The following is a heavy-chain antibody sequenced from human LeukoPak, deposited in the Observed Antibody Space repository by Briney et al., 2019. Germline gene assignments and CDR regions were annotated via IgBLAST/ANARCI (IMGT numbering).Heavy chain of an antibody. CDR2: INPSGGST. Sequence: ASVKVSCKASGYTFTSYYMHWVRQAPGQGLEWMGIINPSGGSTSYAQKFQGRVTMTRDTSKNQFSLKLSSVTAADTAVYYCASHTIFGVAQPFDYWGQGTLVTVSS. J-gene: IGHJ4*02. CDR3: ASHTIFGVAQPFDY. CDR1: GYTFTSYY. V-gene: IGHV1-46*01. D-gene: IGHD3-3*01.